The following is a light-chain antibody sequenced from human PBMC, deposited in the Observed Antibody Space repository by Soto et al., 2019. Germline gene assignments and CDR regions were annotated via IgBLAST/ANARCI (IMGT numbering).Light chain of an antibody. Sequence: QSALTQPPSASGSPGQSVTISCTGTSSDVGGYNYVSWYQQHPGKAPKVMIYEVNKRPSGVPDRFSGSKSGNTASLTVSGLQAEDEADYYCTSYAGSNNKVVFGGGTKLTVL. CDR1: SSDVGGYNY. V-gene: IGLV2-8*01. CDR2: EVN. CDR3: TSYAGSNNKVV. J-gene: IGLJ2*01.